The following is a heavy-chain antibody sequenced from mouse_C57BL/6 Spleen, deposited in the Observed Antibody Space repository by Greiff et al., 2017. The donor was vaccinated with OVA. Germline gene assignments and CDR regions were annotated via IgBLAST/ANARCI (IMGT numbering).Heavy chain of an antibody. V-gene: IGHV1-69*01. J-gene: IGHJ4*01. D-gene: IGHD2-4*01. Sequence: VQLQQPGAELVMPGASVKLSCKASGYTFTSYWMHWVKQRPGQGLEWIGEIDPSDSYTNYNQKFKGKSTLTVDKSSSTAYMQLSSLTSEDSAVYYGASKLRNYYAMDYWGQGTSVTVSS. CDR3: ASKLRNYYAMDY. CDR1: GYTFTSYW. CDR2: IDPSDSYT.